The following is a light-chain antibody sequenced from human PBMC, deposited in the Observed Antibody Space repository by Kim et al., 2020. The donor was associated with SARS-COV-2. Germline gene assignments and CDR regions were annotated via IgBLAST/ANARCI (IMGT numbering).Light chain of an antibody. CDR2: DTS. CDR1: QSINKN. J-gene: IGKJ2*01. Sequence: SVSPGERATLSCRASQSINKNLAWYQQKPGQAPRLLIYDTSTRATGIPARFSGSGSGTEFTLTISSLQSEDFAVYFCQQYKIWPRTIGQGTKLEI. V-gene: IGKV3-15*01. CDR3: QQYKIWPRT.